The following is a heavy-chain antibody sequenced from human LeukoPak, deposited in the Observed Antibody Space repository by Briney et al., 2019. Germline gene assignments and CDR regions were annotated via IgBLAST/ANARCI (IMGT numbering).Heavy chain of an antibody. Sequence: SETLSLTCSVSGGSISSYYWTWIRQPAGKGLEWIGRIRNSGSTNYNPSLKSRVTMSVDTSKNQFSLKLDSVTAADTAVYYCARGSMGGSGSYYKDYYYGMDVWGQGTTVTVSS. J-gene: IGHJ6*02. CDR2: IRNSGST. V-gene: IGHV4-4*07. D-gene: IGHD3-10*01. CDR1: GGSISSYY. CDR3: ARGSMGGSGSYYKDYYYGMDV.